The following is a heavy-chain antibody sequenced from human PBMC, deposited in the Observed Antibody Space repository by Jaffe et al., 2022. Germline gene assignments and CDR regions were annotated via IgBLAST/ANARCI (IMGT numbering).Heavy chain of an antibody. CDR1: GYSISSGYY. Sequence: QVQLQESGPGLVKPSETLSLTCAVSGYSISSGYYWGWIRQPPGKGLEWIGSIYHSGSTYYNPSLKSRVTISVDTSKNQFSLKLSSVTAADTAVYYCASKLLWFGELLFLVQPNDYYFDYWGQGTLVTVSS. CDR3: ASKLLWFGELLFLVQPNDYYFDY. CDR2: IYHSGST. D-gene: IGHD3-10*01. J-gene: IGHJ4*02. V-gene: IGHV4-38-2*01.